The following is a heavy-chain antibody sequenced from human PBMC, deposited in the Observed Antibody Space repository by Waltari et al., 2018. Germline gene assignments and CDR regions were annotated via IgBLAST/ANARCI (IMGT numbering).Heavy chain of an antibody. CDR1: NVSITTGASS. CDR2: IYQSGTT. CDR3: ARGRYFDGRGSSFYFDF. D-gene: IGHD3-22*01. Sequence: QLQLQESGSGLVKPSQTLSLTCTVSNVSITTGASSWTWIRQPPGKGLDWIGYIYQSGTTNYNPSLRSRVSISMDTSKNQFSLNLDSVTAADTAVYYCARGRYFDGRGSSFYFDFWGQGVLVTVSS. J-gene: IGHJ4*02. V-gene: IGHV4-30-2*01.